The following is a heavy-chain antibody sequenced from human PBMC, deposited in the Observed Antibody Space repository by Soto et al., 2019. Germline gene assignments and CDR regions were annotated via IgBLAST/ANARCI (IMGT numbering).Heavy chain of an antibody. CDR1: GDTFSSYA. CDR2: IIPIFGTA. V-gene: IGHV1-69*06. J-gene: IGHJ6*02. Sequence: QVQLVQSGAEVKKPGSSVKVSCKASGDTFSSYAISWVRQAPGQGLEWMGGIIPIFGTANYAQKFQGRVTITADKSASTAYMELSSLRSEDTAVYYCARDLAWRYSGSYTGDVWGQGTTVTVSS. CDR3: ARDLAWRYSGSYTGDV. D-gene: IGHD1-26*01.